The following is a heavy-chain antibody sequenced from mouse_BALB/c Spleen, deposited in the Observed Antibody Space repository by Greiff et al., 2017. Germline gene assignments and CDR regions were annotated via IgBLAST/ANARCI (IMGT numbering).Heavy chain of an antibody. CDR2: ISSGGST. CDR3: ARGVYDFYYFDY. V-gene: IGHV5-6-5*01. J-gene: IGHJ2*01. Sequence: EVKLMESGGGLVKPGGSLKLSCAASGFTFSSYAMSWVRQTPEKRLEWVASISSGGSTYYPDSVKGRFTISRDNARNILYLQMSSLRSEDTAMYYCARGVYDFYYFDYWGQGTTLTVSS. CDR1: GFTFSSYA. D-gene: IGHD2-3*01.